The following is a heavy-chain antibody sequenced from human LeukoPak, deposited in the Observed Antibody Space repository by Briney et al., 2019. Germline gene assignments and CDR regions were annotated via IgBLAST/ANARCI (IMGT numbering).Heavy chain of an antibody. V-gene: IGHV3-53*01. Sequence: GGSLRLSCAASGFTVSSNYMSWVRQAPGKGLEWVSVIYSGGSTYYADSVKGRLTISRDNSKNTLYLQMNSLRAEDTAVYYCATRGTTSWFCDYWGQGTLVTVSS. CDR1: GFTVSSNY. CDR3: ATRGTTSWFCDY. CDR2: IYSGGST. J-gene: IGHJ4*02. D-gene: IGHD2-2*01.